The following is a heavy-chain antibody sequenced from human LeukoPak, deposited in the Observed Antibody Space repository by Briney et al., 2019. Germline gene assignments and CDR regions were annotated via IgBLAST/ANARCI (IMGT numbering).Heavy chain of an antibody. CDR3: ASRGVLWFGEFPLDV. J-gene: IGHJ6*04. V-gene: IGHV4-59*01. Sequence: SGTLSLTCTVAGGSISSYYWSWIRQPPGKGLEWIGYIYYSGSTNYNPSLKSRVTISVDTSKNQFSLKLSSVTAADTAVYYCASRGVLWFGEFPLDVWGKGTTVTVSS. CDR2: IYYSGST. CDR1: GGSISSYY. D-gene: IGHD3-10*01.